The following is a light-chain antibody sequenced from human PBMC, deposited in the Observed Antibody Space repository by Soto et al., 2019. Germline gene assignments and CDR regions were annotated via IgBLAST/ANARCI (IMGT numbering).Light chain of an antibody. CDR1: QSISGY. Sequence: IQMTQSPSTLSASVGDRVTITCRASQSISGYLAWYQQRSGKAPKLLIYAASTLQSGVPSRFSGSGSGTDFTLTISCLQSEDFATYYCQQYYSYPLTFGGGTKVDIK. CDR3: QQYYSYPLT. CDR2: AAS. V-gene: IGKV1-8*01. J-gene: IGKJ4*01.